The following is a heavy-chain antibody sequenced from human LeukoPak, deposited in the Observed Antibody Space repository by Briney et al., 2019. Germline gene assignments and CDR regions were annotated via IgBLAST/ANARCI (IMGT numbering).Heavy chain of an antibody. CDR1: GGSFRSGGYS. Sequence: PSETLSLTCAVSGGSFRSGGYSWSWIRQPPGKGLEWIGHIYITGSTYYNPSLKSRVSMSVDTSKTQFSLKLSSVTAADTAVYYCARVADYLGLNFDYWGQGTLVTVSS. CDR2: IYITGST. J-gene: IGHJ4*02. V-gene: IGHV4-30-4*07. CDR3: ARVADYLGLNFDY. D-gene: IGHD2/OR15-2a*01.